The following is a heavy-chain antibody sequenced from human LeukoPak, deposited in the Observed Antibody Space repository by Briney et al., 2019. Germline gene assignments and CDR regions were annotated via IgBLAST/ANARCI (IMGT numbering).Heavy chain of an antibody. Sequence: PGGSLRLSCVVSGFTVSSNYMSWVRQAPGKGLEWVSTSGTGGGTYYADSVKGRFTISRDNSKNTLYLQMDSLRAEDTAIYYCAKRVTYSIDSWGQGTLVTVSS. CDR1: GFTVSSNY. D-gene: IGHD2-15*01. CDR3: AKRVTYSIDS. J-gene: IGHJ4*02. V-gene: IGHV3-53*01. CDR2: SGTGGGT.